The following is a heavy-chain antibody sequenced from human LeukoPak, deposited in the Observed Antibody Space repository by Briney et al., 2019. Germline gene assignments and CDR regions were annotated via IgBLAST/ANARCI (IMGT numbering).Heavy chain of an antibody. V-gene: IGHV4-34*01. CDR2: INHSGST. J-gene: IGHJ6*02. CDR3: ASRRLRFLEWLSPYYYYGMDV. Sequence: PSETLSLTCAVYGGSFSGYYWSWIRQPPGKGLEWLGEINHSGSTNYNPSLKSRVTISVGTSKNQFSLKLSSVTAADTAVYYCASRRLRFLEWLSPYYYYGMDVWGQGTTVTVSS. D-gene: IGHD3-3*01. CDR1: GGSFSGYY.